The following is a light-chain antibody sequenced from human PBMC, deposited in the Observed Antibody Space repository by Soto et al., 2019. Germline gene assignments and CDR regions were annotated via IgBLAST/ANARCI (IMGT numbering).Light chain of an antibody. V-gene: IGKV3-11*01. CDR1: QRIGGY. Sequence: EIVLTQSPATLSLSPGERATLSCRASQRIGGYLGWYQQKPGQAPRLLIYDASNRDTGIPVRFSGSGSGTDYTLTITTLEPEDFAIYYCQQRSNWPWTFGQGTKVDIK. CDR3: QQRSNWPWT. CDR2: DAS. J-gene: IGKJ1*01.